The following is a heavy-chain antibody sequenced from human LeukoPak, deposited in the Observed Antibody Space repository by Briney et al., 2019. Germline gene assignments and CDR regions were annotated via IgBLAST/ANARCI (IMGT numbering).Heavy chain of an antibody. V-gene: IGHV3-23*01. J-gene: IGHJ4*02. CDR2: ISGSGGST. CDR3: AKDHRSGYYFTLFDY. D-gene: IGHD3-22*01. Sequence: PGGSLRLSCAASGFTFSSYAMSWVRQAPGKGLEWVSAISGSGGSTYYADSVKGRFTISRDNSKNTLYLQMNSLRAEDTAVYYCAKDHRSGYYFTLFDYWGQGTLVTVSS. CDR1: GFTFSSYA.